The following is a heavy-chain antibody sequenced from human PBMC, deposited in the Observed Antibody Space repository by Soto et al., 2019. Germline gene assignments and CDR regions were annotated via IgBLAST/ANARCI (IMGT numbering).Heavy chain of an antibody. Sequence: EVQLVESGGGLVKPGGSLRLSCISSGFTFRTYTMNWVRPAPGKGLEWVSGIRGFSPYTFYAESVKGRFTIYRDNAKNSLYLPMNGLRAADTAVYSCARDRGYGAHDYYYNAMDVWGQGTTVTVSS. CDR2: IRGFSPYT. V-gene: IGHV3-21*01. CDR1: GFTFRTYT. J-gene: IGHJ6*02. CDR3: ARDRGYGAHDYYYNAMDV. D-gene: IGHD3-10*01.